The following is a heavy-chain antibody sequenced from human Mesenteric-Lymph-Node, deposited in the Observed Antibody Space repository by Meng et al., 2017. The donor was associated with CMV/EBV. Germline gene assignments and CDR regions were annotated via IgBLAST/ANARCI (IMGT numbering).Heavy chain of an antibody. J-gene: IGHJ4*02. CDR2: IRYDGSNK. CDR1: GVTFSSNG. Sequence: SGVTFSSNGMHWVRQAPGKGLEWVAFIRYDGSNKYYADSVKGRFTISRDNSKNTLYLQMNSLRAEDTAVYYCARDHGPPDYDIWIDYWGRGTLVTVSS. CDR3: ARDHGPPDYDIWIDY. V-gene: IGHV3-30*02. D-gene: IGHD3-3*01.